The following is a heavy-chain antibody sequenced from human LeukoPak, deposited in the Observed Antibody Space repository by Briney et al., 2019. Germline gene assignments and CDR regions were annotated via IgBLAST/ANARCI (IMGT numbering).Heavy chain of an antibody. D-gene: IGHD3-22*01. V-gene: IGHV3-48*04. J-gene: IGHJ5*02. CDR1: GFTFSSYS. Sequence: GGSLRLSCAASGFTFSSYSMNWVRQAPGKGLEWVSYISSSGSTIYYADSVKGRFTISRDNAKNSLYLQMNSLRAEDTAVYYCARDGTYYYDSSGYYLGLDPWGQGTLVTVSS. CDR3: ARDGTYYYDSSGYYLGLDP. CDR2: ISSSGSTI.